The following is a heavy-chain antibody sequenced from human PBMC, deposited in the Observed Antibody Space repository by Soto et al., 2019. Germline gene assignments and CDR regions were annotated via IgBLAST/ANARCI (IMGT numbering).Heavy chain of an antibody. CDR1: GFTFSQYG. Sequence: QVQLVESGGGVVQPGRSLRLSCVASGFTFSQYGMHWARQAPGKGLEWVSVIWYDGSNKYYADSVKGRFTISRDNSKNPLNLQMDSLRAEDTAMYYCARPSSDYYDSSGPIGYWGQGTLVTVSS. CDR3: ARPSSDYYDSSGPIGY. J-gene: IGHJ4*02. D-gene: IGHD3-22*01. CDR2: IWYDGSNK. V-gene: IGHV3-33*01.